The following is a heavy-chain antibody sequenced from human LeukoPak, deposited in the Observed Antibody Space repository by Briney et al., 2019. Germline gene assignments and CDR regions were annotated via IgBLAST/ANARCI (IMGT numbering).Heavy chain of an antibody. V-gene: IGHV3-30*02. Sequence: PGGSLRLSCAASGFTFSSYGMHWVRQAPGKGLEWVTFIQSDGSHKYYADSVKGRFTISRDNSKNTLYLQMNSLRAEDTAVYYCANGKYFFDNSGYPPWGQGTLVTVSS. CDR3: ANGKYFFDNSGYPP. D-gene: IGHD3-22*01. J-gene: IGHJ5*02. CDR1: GFTFSSYG. CDR2: IQSDGSHK.